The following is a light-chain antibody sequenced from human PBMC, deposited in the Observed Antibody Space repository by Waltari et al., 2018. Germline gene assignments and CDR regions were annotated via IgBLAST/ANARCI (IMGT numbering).Light chain of an antibody. CDR2: AVS. Sequence: QSALTQPASVSGSPGQSITISCTGTSSDVGNYKRVSWYQQHPGKAPKLMIYAVSKRPSGFSYRFSDSKSGDMASLTISGLQPEDEAEYFCSSYAGSSKGVFGGGTKVTVL. V-gene: IGLV2-23*02. CDR3: SSYAGSSKGV. J-gene: IGLJ2*01. CDR1: SSDVGNYKR.